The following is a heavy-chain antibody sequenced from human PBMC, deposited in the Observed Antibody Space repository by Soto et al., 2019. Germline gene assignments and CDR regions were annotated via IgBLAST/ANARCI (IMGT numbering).Heavy chain of an antibody. V-gene: IGHV1-2*02. CDR2: IHLNSGGT. CDR1: GYSFTGYF. Sequence: QAQLVQSGADVKKPGASVRVSCKASGYSFTGYFTQWVRQAPGQGLEWMGWIHLNSGGTNYAQKFQGRVTMTRDTSISTAYMELGRLRSDDTAVYYCARGGDTAMFYPGMDVWGQGTTVTVAS. D-gene: IGHD5-18*01. CDR3: ARGGDTAMFYPGMDV. J-gene: IGHJ6*01.